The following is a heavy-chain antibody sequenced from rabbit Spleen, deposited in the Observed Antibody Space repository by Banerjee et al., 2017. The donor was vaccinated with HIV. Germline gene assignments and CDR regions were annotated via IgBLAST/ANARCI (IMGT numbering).Heavy chain of an antibody. CDR1: GFSLFSYW. D-gene: IGHD1-1*01. V-gene: IGHV1S40*01. J-gene: IGHJ4*01. CDR2: IYAGDGST. Sequence: QSLEESGGGLVKPGGTLTLTCKASGFSLFSYWMCWVRQAPGKGLDLIGCIYAGDGSTDYANWVNGRFTISKTSSTTVDLKMTSLTAADTATYFCARDLTGVIGWNFGWWGPGTLVTVS. CDR3: ARDLTGVIGWNFGW.